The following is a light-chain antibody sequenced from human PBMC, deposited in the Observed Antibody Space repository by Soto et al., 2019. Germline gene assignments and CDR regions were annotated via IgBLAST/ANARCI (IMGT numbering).Light chain of an antibody. CDR1: SSDVGSYNL. CDR2: EGS. Sequence: QSALTQPASVSGSPGQSITISCTGTSSDVGSYNLVSWYQQHPGKAPKLMIYEGSKRPSGVSNRFSGSKSGNTASLTISELQAEDEADYYCSSFRSNNRPLYVFGTGTKLTVL. CDR3: SSFRSNNRPLYV. V-gene: IGLV2-14*02. J-gene: IGLJ1*01.